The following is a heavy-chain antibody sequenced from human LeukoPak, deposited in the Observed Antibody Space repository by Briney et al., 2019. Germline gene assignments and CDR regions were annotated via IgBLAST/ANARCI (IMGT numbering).Heavy chain of an antibody. Sequence: HPGGSLRLSCAASGFTFSSYVMSWVRQAPGKGLEWVSAISGSGGSTYYADSVKGRFTISRDNSKNTLYLQMNSLRAEDTAVYCCAKEQRGARETFDYWGQGTLVTVSS. V-gene: IGHV3-23*01. J-gene: IGHJ4*02. CDR2: ISGSGGST. CDR1: GFTFSSYV. CDR3: AKEQRGARETFDY.